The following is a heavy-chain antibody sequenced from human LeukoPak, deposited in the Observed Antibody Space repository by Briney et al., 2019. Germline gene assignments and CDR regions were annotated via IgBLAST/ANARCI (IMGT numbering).Heavy chain of an antibody. Sequence: PGGSLRLSCAASGFTFSDYYMSWIRQAPGKGLEWVSYISSSGSTIYCADSVKGRFTISRDNAKNSLYLQMNSLRAEDTAVYYCARLVTLPKYDAFDIWGQGTMVTVSS. CDR2: ISSSGSTI. CDR3: ARLVTLPKYDAFDI. V-gene: IGHV3-11*01. D-gene: IGHD2-21*02. CDR1: GFTFSDYY. J-gene: IGHJ3*02.